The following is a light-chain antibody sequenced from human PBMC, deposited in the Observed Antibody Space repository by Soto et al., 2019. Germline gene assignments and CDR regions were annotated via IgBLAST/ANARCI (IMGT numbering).Light chain of an antibody. V-gene: IGLV3-9*01. CDR3: QVWDSNTGV. J-gene: IGLJ1*01. CDR2: SDS. Sequence: SYELTQPLSVSVALGQTARITCGGNNIGSKNVHWYQQKPRQAPELVIYSDSNRPSWIPERFSGSNSGNTATLTISRAQGGDEADYYCQVWDSNTGVFGTGTKLTVL. CDR1: NIGSKN.